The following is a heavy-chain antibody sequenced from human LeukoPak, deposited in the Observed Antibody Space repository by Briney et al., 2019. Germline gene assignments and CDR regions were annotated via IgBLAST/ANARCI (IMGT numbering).Heavy chain of an antibody. D-gene: IGHD5-12*01. J-gene: IGHJ4*02. V-gene: IGHV1-69*10. CDR2: INPNSGGT. Sequence: ASVKVSCKASGGTFSSYAISWVRQAPGQGLEWMGWINPNSGGTNYAQKFQERVTITRDMSTSTAYMELSSLRSEDTAVYYCAASPPKSEEYSGYDEWIGYWGQGTLVTVSS. CDR1: GGTFSSYA. CDR3: AASPPKSEEYSGYDEWIGY.